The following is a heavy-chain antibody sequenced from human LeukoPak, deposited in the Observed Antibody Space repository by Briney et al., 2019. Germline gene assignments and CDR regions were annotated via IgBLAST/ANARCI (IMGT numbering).Heavy chain of an antibody. Sequence: ASVKVSCKASGYTFTSYGISWVRQAPGQGLEWMGWISAYNGNTNYAQKLQGRVTMTTDTSTSTAYMELRSLRSDDTAVYYCARDRRYSSERGQPRDYWGQGTLVTVSS. CDR3: ARDRRYSSERGQPRDY. CDR1: GYTFTSYG. V-gene: IGHV1-18*01. J-gene: IGHJ4*02. CDR2: ISAYNGNT. D-gene: IGHD6-25*01.